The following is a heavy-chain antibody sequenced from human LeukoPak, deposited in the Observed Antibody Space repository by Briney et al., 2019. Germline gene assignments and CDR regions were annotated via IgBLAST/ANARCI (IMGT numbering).Heavy chain of an antibody. Sequence: PGESLKISCKGSGYSFTSYWIGWVRQMPGKGLEWMGIIYPGDSDTRYSPSFQGQVTILADKSISTAYMELSRLRSDDTAVYYCARDALGYSGSYPARWGQGTLVTVSS. V-gene: IGHV5-51*01. CDR2: IYPGDSDT. D-gene: IGHD1-26*01. CDR3: ARDALGYSGSYPAR. CDR1: GYSFTSYW. J-gene: IGHJ4*02.